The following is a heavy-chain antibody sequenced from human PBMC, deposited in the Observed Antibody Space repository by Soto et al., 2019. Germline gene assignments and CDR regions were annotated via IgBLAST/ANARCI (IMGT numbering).Heavy chain of an antibody. J-gene: IGHJ5*02. Sequence: EVQLVESGGGLVQPGGSLRLSCAVSGFTFSSYAMSWVRQAPGKRLEWVSAISGSGGSTYYADSVKGRFTISRDNSKNTLYLQMNSLRAEDTAVYYCAKSPYYDFWSGPNWFDPWGQGTLVTVSS. CDR1: GFTFSSYA. CDR3: AKSPYYDFWSGPNWFDP. D-gene: IGHD3-3*01. V-gene: IGHV3-23*04. CDR2: ISGSGGST.